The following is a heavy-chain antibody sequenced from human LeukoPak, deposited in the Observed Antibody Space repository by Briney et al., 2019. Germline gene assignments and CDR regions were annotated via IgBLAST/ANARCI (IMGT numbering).Heavy chain of an antibody. J-gene: IGHJ6*02. V-gene: IGHV1-18*04. Sequence: ASVEVSCKASGYTFTGYYMHWVRQAPGQGLEWMGWISAYNGNTNYAQKLQGRVTMTTDTSTSTAYMELRSLRSDDTAVYYCARAEYYYYGMDVWGQGTTVTVSS. CDR2: ISAYNGNT. CDR3: ARAEYYYYGMDV. CDR1: GYTFTGYY.